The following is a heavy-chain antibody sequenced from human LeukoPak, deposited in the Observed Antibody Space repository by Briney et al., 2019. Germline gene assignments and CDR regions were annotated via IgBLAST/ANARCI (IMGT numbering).Heavy chain of an antibody. CDR3: ARGSGWLYYFDY. Sequence: GGSLRLSCAASGFTFSSYWMHWVRQAPGKGLVWVSRINSDGSSTTYADSVKGRFTISRDNAKNTLYLQMNSLRAEDTAVYFCARGSGWLYYFDYWGQGTLVTVSS. V-gene: IGHV3-74*01. J-gene: IGHJ4*02. CDR2: INSDGSST. CDR1: GFTFSSYW. D-gene: IGHD6-19*01.